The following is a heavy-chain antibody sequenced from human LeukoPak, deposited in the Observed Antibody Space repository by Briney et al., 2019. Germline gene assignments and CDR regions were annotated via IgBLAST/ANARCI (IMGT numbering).Heavy chain of an antibody. CDR3: AKNVARGSYDY. V-gene: IGHV3-23*01. J-gene: IGHJ4*02. CDR1: GFTFSSYA. CDR2: ISGSGGST. D-gene: IGHD1-26*01. Sequence: GGSLRLSCAASGFTFSSYAMSWVRQAPGKGLEWVSAISGSGGSTYYADSVKGRFTISRDNSKNTLYLQVNSLRAEDTALYYCAKNVARGSYDYWGQGTLVTVSS.